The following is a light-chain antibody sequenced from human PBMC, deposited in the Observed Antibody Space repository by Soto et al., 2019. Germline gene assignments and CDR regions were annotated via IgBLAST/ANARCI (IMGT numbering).Light chain of an antibody. Sequence: QSVLTQPPSVSGTPGQRVTISCSGGISNIATNYVHWFQQLPGTAPKVLSNRDNQRPSGVPDRFSGSKSATSASLAISGLRSEDEAEYYCAAWDDTVRSYVFGTGTKVTVL. CDR2: RDN. CDR1: ISNIATNY. CDR3: AAWDDTVRSYV. V-gene: IGLV1-47*01. J-gene: IGLJ1*01.